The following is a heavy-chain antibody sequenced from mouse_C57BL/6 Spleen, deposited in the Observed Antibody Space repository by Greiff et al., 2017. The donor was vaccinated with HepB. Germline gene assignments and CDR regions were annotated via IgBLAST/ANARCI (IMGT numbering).Heavy chain of an antibody. CDR1: GYAFSSYW. CDR3: ARSMGDWYFDV. J-gene: IGHJ1*03. CDR2: IYPGDGDT. Sequence: VKLVESGAELVKPGASVKISCKASGYAFSSYWMNWVKQRPGKGLEWIGQIYPGDGDTNYNGKFKGKATLTADKSSSTAYMQLSSLTSEDSAVYFCARSMGDWYFDVWGTGTTVTVSS. V-gene: IGHV1-80*01.